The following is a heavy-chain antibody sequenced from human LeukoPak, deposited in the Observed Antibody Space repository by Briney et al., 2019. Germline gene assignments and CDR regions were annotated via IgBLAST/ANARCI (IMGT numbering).Heavy chain of an antibody. CDR2: INTNTGNP. V-gene: IGHV7-4-1*02. CDR1: GYTFISYV. Sequence: ASVKVSCKASGYTFISYVMTWVRQAPGQGLEWMGWINTNTGNPTYAQGFTGRFVFSLDTSVSTAYLQISSLKAEDTAGYYCARAHSYSTSSLPGYWGQGTLVTVSS. J-gene: IGHJ4*02. D-gene: IGHD6-6*01. CDR3: ARAHSYSTSSLPGY.